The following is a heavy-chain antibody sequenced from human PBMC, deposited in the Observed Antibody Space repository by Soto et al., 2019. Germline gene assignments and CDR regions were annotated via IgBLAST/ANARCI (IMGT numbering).Heavy chain of an antibody. CDR2: ISAHNGNT. CDR1: GDTFSSFD. Sequence: GPEVKRPGASVKVSCKASGDTFSSFDISWVRQAPGQGPEWMGCISAHNGNTNFAQKFQGRVALTTDTAVTTAYMELRGLRSDDAGVYFCTTFYFTYSGGNYHCHMDVCGTGTTVTVSS. J-gene: IGHJ6*03. D-gene: IGHD3-3*01. V-gene: IGHV1-18*04. CDR3: TTFYFTYSGGNYHCHMDV.